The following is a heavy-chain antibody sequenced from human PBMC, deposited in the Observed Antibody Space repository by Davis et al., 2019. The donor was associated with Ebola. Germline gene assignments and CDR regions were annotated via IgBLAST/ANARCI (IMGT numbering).Heavy chain of an antibody. CDR3: VKDIDATGWQYFDL. CDR2: ISYDESNT. J-gene: IGHJ4*02. V-gene: IGHV3-30*18. D-gene: IGHD6-19*01. CDR1: GFSFRSYG. Sequence: GGSLRPSFAAPGFSFRSYGMHWARQPPGKGPEWVALISYDESNTYYAESVKGRFTISRDNSKTTLYLQMNSLRVKETAGYYCVKDIDATGWQYFDLRGQETLVAISS.